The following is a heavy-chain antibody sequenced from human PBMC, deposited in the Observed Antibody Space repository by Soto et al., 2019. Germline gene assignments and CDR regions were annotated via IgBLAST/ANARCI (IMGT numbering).Heavy chain of an antibody. Sequence: QVLLEQSGSVVKRPGSSVTVSCKASGGPFNNFIFTWARQAPGQGLEWMGRIIPILNKTNYAQTFRGRVAITADTPASTSYIELTGLRLDDTAMYYCVKDFSGYTSLWGQGTLVSVTS. CDR2: IIPILNKT. CDR1: GGPFNNFI. D-gene: IGHD3-3*01. CDR3: VKDFSGYTSL. J-gene: IGHJ4*02. V-gene: IGHV1-69*02.